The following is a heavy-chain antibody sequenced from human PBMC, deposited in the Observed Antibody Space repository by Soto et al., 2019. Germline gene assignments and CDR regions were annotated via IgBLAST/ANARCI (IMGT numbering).Heavy chain of an antibody. J-gene: IGHJ4*02. CDR2: IKDTGSI. V-gene: IGHV4-34*01. CDR3: ASGRN. CDR1: NGSLSGFY. Sequence: QVQLQQWGAGLLRPSETLSLTCAVFNGSLSGFYWSWIRQPPGKGLEWIGEIKDTGSINYNPSLKSRVIMSLDKSKRQFSLKLSSVTAADTAIYYCASGRNWGQGTLVTVSS.